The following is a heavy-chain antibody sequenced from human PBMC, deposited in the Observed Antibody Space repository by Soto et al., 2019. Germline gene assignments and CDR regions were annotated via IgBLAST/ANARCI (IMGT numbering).Heavy chain of an antibody. CDR3: TRDRISADIVVVVAANMYSGMDV. CDR2: IRSKAYGGTT. CDR1: GFTFGDYA. J-gene: IGHJ6*02. Sequence: GGSLRLSCTASGFTFGDYAMSWFRQAPGKGLEWVGFIRSKAYGGTTEYAASVKGRFTISRDDSKSIAYLQMNSLKTEDTAVYYCTRDRISADIVVVVAANMYSGMDVWGQGTTVTVSS. D-gene: IGHD2-15*01. V-gene: IGHV3-49*03.